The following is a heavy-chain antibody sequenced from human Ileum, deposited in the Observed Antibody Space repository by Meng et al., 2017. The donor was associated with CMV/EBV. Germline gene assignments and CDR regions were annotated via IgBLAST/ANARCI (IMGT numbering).Heavy chain of an antibody. J-gene: IGHJ4*02. CDR2: IRSSGGNT. CDR3: AKVRTDSSGYYPLDY. Sequence: SGFSFGSDAMTWAREAPGTGLEWVSTIRSSGGNTYYTDSVKGRFTISRDNSKNTVYLHMNSLRAEDTAMYYCAKVRTDSSGYYPLDYWGQGTLVTVSS. V-gene: IGHV3-23*01. CDR1: GFSFGSDA. D-gene: IGHD3-22*01.